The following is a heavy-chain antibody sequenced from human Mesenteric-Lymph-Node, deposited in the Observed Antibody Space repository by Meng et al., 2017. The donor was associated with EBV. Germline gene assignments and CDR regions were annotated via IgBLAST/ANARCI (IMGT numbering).Heavy chain of an antibody. J-gene: IGHJ4*02. V-gene: IGHV3-11*01. CDR3: AAGNWEAFDY. D-gene: IGHD7-27*01. CDR1: GFTFSDFY. Sequence: QVQLAGSGGGVVQPGRSLRLSCAASGFTFSDFYINWIRQAPGKGLEWVSSISNIGTTKDYADSVRGRFTISRDSAGSSLYLQMNSLRAEDTAVYYCAAGNWEAFDYWGQGTLVTVSS. CDR2: ISNIGTTK.